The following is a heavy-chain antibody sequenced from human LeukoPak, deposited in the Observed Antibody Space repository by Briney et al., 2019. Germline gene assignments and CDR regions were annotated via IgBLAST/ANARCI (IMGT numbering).Heavy chain of an antibody. J-gene: IGHJ3*02. Sequence: SETLSLTCTVSGGSISGSYWSWVRQPPGKGLEFIGYMFYSGSTNYNPSLKNRVTTSVDASKNQFSLKLFSVSAADTAVYYCARLGQTLTGFYSLDIWGQGTMVTVSS. CDR1: GGSISGSY. CDR2: MFYSGST. D-gene: IGHD3-9*01. V-gene: IGHV4-59*12. CDR3: ARLGQTLTGFYSLDI.